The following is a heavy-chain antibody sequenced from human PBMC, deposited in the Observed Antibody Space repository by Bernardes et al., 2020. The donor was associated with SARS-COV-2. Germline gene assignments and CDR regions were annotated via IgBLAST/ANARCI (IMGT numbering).Heavy chain of an antibody. CDR3: ARVRLGIYSSGWYYFDY. Sequence: SETLSLTCTVSGGSISSYYWSWIRQPPGKGLEWIGYIYYSGSTNYNPSLKSRVTISVDTSKNQFSLKLSSVTAADTAVYYCARVRLGIYSSGWYYFDYWGQGTLVTVSS. CDR1: GGSISSYY. V-gene: IGHV4-59*08. CDR2: IYYSGST. D-gene: IGHD6-19*01. J-gene: IGHJ4*02.